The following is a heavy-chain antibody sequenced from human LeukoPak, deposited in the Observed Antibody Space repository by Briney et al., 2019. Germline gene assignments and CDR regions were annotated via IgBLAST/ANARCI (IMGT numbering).Heavy chain of an antibody. J-gene: IGHJ4*02. V-gene: IGHV3-30*02. Sequence: PAGSLRLSCAASGFTFSSYGMHWDRQAPGKGREWGAFIRYDGSNKYYADSLKGRFTITRENSKKTLYLQMNSMRAEDTSVYYCAKDGQLRYCSGGNCFHIEYWGEGTLVTVSS. CDR1: GFTFSSYG. CDR3: AKDGQLRYCSGGNCFHIEY. D-gene: IGHD2-15*01. CDR2: IRYDGSNK.